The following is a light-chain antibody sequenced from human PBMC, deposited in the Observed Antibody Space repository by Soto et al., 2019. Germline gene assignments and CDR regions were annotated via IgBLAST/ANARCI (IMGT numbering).Light chain of an antibody. Sequence: QSALTQPASVSGSPRQSITISCTGTSSDVGGYNYVSWYQQHPGKAPKLMIYDVSNRPSGVSNRFSGSKSGNTASLTISGLQVEDEADYYCSSYTSSSTLVFGTGTKSPS. CDR1: SSDVGGYNY. V-gene: IGLV2-14*01. CDR3: SSYTSSSTLV. J-gene: IGLJ1*01. CDR2: DVS.